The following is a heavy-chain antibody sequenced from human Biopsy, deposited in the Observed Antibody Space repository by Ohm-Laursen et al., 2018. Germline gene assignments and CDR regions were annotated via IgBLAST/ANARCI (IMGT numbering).Heavy chain of an antibody. CDR2: ISYDGSGE. V-gene: IGHV3-30*18. CDR3: AKDQGYYYDRSVYYYFDY. Sequence: SSLRLSCAASGFTFTSYGMHWVRQAPGKGLEWVAVISYDGSGEYYADSLQGRFTISRDNPKNTVDLQMNSLRAEDTAVYFCAKDQGYYYDRSVYYYFDYWGQGTLVTVSS. CDR1: GFTFTSYG. J-gene: IGHJ4*02. D-gene: IGHD3-22*01.